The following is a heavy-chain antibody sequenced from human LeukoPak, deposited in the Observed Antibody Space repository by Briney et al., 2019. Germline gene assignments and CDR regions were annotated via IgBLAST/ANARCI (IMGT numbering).Heavy chain of an antibody. CDR1: GGSFSSGDYY. Sequence: SETLSLTCTVSGGSFSSGDYYWSWIRQHPGKGLEWIGHIYHSGTTHHNPSLQSRVFISVDTSKNQFSLKLSSVTAADTAVYYCARLPYCSSTSCLSFDYWGQGTLVTVS. D-gene: IGHD2-2*01. J-gene: IGHJ4*02. CDR2: IYHSGTT. CDR3: ARLPYCSSTSCLSFDY. V-gene: IGHV4-31*03.